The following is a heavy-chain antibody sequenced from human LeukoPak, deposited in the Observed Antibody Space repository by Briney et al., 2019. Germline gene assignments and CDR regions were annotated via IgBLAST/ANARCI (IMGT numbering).Heavy chain of an antibody. J-gene: IGHJ4*02. V-gene: IGHV1-69*04. Sequence: SVKVSCKASGGTFSSYAISWVRQAPGQGLEWMGRIIPILGIANSAQKFQGRVTITADKSTSTAYMELSSLRSEDTAVYYCARANYGGNSGIDYWGQGTLVTVSS. CDR2: IIPILGIA. CDR3: ARANYGGNSGIDY. D-gene: IGHD4-23*01. CDR1: GGTFSSYA.